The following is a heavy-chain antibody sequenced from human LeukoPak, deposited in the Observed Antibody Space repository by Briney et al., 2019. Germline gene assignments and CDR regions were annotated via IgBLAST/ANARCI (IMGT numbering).Heavy chain of an antibody. J-gene: IGHJ4*02. CDR3: AGDHCSGGSCYLFDY. D-gene: IGHD2-15*01. CDR2: ISYDGSNK. V-gene: IGHV3-30*04. CDR1: GFTFSSYA. Sequence: GRSLRLSCAASGFTFSSYAMHWVRQAPGKGLEWVAVISYDGSNKYYADSVKGRFTISRDNSKNTLYLQMNSLRAEDTAVYYCAGDHCSGGSCYLFDYWGQGTLVTVSS.